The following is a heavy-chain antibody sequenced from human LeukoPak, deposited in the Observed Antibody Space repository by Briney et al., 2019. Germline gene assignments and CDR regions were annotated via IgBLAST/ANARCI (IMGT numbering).Heavy chain of an antibody. J-gene: IGHJ4*02. D-gene: IGHD2-2*01. Sequence: GASVKVSCKASGYTFTSYGISWVRQAPGQGLEWMGWVSGYNGNTNYAQKLQGRVTMTTDTSTSIAYMELRSLRSDDTAVYYCARDLVVVPAAPGGYWGQGTLVTVSS. CDR1: GYTFTSYG. CDR2: VSGYNGNT. CDR3: ARDLVVVPAAPGGY. V-gene: IGHV1-18*01.